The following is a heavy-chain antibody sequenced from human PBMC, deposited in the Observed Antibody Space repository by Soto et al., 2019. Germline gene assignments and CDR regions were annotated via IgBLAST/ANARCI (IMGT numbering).Heavy chain of an antibody. D-gene: IGHD3-10*01. V-gene: IGHV4-34*01. CDR3: ARGPTPLRGVNSRPSRGLDY. J-gene: IGHJ4*02. CDR1: GGSFSGYY. Sequence: ASETLSLTCAVYGGSFSGYYWSWIRQPPGKGLEWIGEINHSGSTNYNPSLKSRVTISVDTSKNQFSLKLSSVTAADTAVYYCARGPTPLRGVNSRPSRGLDYWGQGTLVTSPQ. CDR2: INHSGST.